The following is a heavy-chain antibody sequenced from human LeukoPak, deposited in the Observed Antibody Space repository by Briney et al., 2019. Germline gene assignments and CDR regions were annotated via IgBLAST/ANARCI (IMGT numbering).Heavy chain of an antibody. V-gene: IGHV3-23*01. CDR3: AKAGAYSNGYHEYPNYVDY. CDR2: ISETGDVT. Sequence: GGSLRLSCVVSGFSFGSYPMSWVRQAPGKGLEWVSVISETGDVTHYADSMKGRFTISRDNIKNTLNLQMNSLRAEDTAIYYCAKAGAYSNGYHEYPNYVDYWGQGTLVTVSS. J-gene: IGHJ4*02. CDR1: GFSFGSYP. D-gene: IGHD3-22*01.